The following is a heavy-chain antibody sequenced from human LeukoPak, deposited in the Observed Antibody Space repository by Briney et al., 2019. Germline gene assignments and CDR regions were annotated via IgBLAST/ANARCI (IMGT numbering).Heavy chain of an antibody. Sequence: GGSLRLSCEASGFTFSTYSMNWVRQAPGKGLEWVSSISGSGGSTYYADSAKGRFSISRDNSKNTLDLQMTGLRAEDTALYYCAKGGQNYDFWRFDYWGQGTLVTVSS. V-gene: IGHV3-23*01. D-gene: IGHD3-3*01. CDR2: ISGSGGST. J-gene: IGHJ4*02. CDR3: AKGGQNYDFWRFDY. CDR1: GFTFSTYS.